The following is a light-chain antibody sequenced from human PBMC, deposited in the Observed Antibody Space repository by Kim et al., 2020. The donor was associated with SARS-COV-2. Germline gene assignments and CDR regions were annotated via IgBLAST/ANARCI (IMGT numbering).Light chain of an antibody. V-gene: IGLV3-1*01. CDR1: KLGEKY. CDR3: QAWDRSTAV. J-gene: IGLJ2*01. CDR2: QDR. Sequence: SYELTQPPSVSVSPGQTATISCSGDKLGEKYACWYQQKPGQSPVLVIYQDRKWPSGIPERFSGSNSGNTATLTISGTQAMDEADYYCQAWDRSTAVFGGGTKLTVL.